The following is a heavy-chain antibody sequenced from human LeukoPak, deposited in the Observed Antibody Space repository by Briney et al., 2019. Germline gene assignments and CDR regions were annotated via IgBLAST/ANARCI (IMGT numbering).Heavy chain of an antibody. V-gene: IGHV1-18*01. CDR1: GYTFTSYG. D-gene: IGHD6-19*01. Sequence: AASVKVSCKASGYTFTSYGISWVRQAPGQGLEWMGWISAYNGNTNYAQKLQGRVTMTTDTSTSTAYMELRSLRSDDTAVYYCARGTPSSGWYFPHAFDIWGQGTMATVSS. CDR2: ISAYNGNT. CDR3: ARGTPSSGWYFPHAFDI. J-gene: IGHJ3*02.